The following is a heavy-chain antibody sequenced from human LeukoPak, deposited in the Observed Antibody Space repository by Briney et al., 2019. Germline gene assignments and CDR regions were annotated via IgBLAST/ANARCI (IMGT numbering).Heavy chain of an antibody. CDR3: AKAYYYGSGRTPEAFDI. J-gene: IGHJ3*02. Sequence: SETLSLTCAVYGGSFSGYYWSWIRQPPGKGLEWIGEINHSGSTNYNPSLKSRVTISVDTSKNKFSLKLSSVTAADTAVYYCAKAYYYGSGRTPEAFDIWGQGTMVTVSS. D-gene: IGHD3-10*01. V-gene: IGHV4-34*01. CDR2: INHSGST. CDR1: GGSFSGYY.